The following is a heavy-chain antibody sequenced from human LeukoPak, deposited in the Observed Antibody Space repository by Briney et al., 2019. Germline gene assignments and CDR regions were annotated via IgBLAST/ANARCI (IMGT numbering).Heavy chain of an antibody. CDR1: GFTFSTYP. CDR2: ISVAGNT. D-gene: IGHD1-26*01. Sequence: GGSLRLSCAASGFTFSTYPMAWVRQAPGKGLEWVSTISVAGNTYYADSVKGRFTISRDNSRNTLYLRMSSLRAEDTAVYYCAKDQDVGAHFDYWGQGTLVTVSS. V-gene: IGHV3-23*01. J-gene: IGHJ4*02. CDR3: AKDQDVGAHFDY.